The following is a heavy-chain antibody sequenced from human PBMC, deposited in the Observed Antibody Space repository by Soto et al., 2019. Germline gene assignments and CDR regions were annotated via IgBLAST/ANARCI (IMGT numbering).Heavy chain of an antibody. V-gene: IGHV1-3*01. CDR2: INAGNGNT. Sequence: GVSVKVCCKASGYTFTAYAMHWVRQAPGQRLEWMGWINAGNGNTKYSQKFQGRVTITRDTSASTAYMELSSLRSEDTALYYCARAVAVPADFDYWGQGTLVTVSS. CDR3: ARAVAVPADFDY. CDR1: GYTFTAYA. D-gene: IGHD6-19*01. J-gene: IGHJ4*02.